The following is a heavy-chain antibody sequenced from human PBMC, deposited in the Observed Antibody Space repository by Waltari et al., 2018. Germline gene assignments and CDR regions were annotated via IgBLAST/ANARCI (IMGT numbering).Heavy chain of an antibody. CDR2: INHSGTT. V-gene: IGHV4-34*01. D-gene: IGHD3-9*01. Sequence: QVQLQQWGAGLLKPSETLSLTCAVYGGSFSGYYWSWIRQPPGKGLEWIGEINHSGTTNYTPPPRSRVTISVDTSKTQSSLRLGSGTAADTAVYYWARQKVLGYLDGLFHPPSSFDYGGQG. J-gene: IGHJ4*02. CDR3: ARQKVLGYLDGLFHPPSSFDY. CDR1: GGSFSGYY.